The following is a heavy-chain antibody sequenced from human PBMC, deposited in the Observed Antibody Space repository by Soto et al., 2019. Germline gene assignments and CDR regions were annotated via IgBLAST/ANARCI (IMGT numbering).Heavy chain of an antibody. CDR1: GYSFTSYW. V-gene: IGHV5-10-1*01. D-gene: IGHD3-22*01. Sequence: GESLKISCKGSGYSFTSYWITWVRQMPGKGLECMGRIDPSDSYTNYSPSFQGHVTISADKSINTAYLQWSSLKASDTAMYYCAKLGYDSSGYYMYYFDYWGQGTLVTVSS. J-gene: IGHJ4*02. CDR3: AKLGYDSSGYYMYYFDY. CDR2: IDPSDSYT.